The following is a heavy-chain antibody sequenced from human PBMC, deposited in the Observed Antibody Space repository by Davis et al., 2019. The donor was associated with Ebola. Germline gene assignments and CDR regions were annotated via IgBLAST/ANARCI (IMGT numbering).Heavy chain of an antibody. D-gene: IGHD3-10*01. CDR1: GYTFTSYY. J-gene: IGHJ5*01. Sequence: AASVKVSCKASGYTFTSYYMHWVRQAPGQGLEWMGIINPSGGSTSYAQKFQGRVTMTRDTSTSTVYMELSSLRSEDTAVYYCARAITMVRPNNWFDPWGQGTTVTVSS. V-gene: IGHV1-46*01. CDR2: INPSGGST. CDR3: ARAITMVRPNNWFDP.